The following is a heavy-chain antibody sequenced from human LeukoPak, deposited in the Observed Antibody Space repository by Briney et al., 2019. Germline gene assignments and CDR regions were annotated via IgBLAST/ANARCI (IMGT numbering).Heavy chain of an antibody. J-gene: IGHJ4*02. V-gene: IGHV3-23*01. D-gene: IGHD1-26*01. CDR3: AKGRIMGAKSSLDY. CDR2: ISGSGGST. CDR1: GFTFSSYA. Sequence: GGSLRLSCAASGFTFSSYAMSWVRQAPGKGREWVSAISGSGGSTYYADSVKGRFTISRDNSKNTLYLQMNSLRAEDTAVYYCAKGRIMGAKSSLDYWGQGNLVTVSS.